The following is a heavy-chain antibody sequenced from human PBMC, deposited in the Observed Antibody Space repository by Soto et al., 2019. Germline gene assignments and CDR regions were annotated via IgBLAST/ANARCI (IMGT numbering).Heavy chain of an antibody. J-gene: IGHJ4*02. CDR3: ARASTVTTGAKFDY. CDR2: ISYSGNT. CDR1: GGSISSGDYY. Sequence: QVQLQESGPGLVKPSQTLSLTCTVSGGSISSGDYYWSWIRQPPGTGLEWIGYISYSGNTYYNPSLESRVTISVDTSKNQFSLRLSSVTAADTAVYYCARASTVTTGAKFDYWGQGTLVTVSS. V-gene: IGHV4-30-4*01. D-gene: IGHD4-17*01.